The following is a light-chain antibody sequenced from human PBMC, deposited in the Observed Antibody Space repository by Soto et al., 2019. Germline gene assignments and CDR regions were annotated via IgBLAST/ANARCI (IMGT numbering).Light chain of an antibody. V-gene: IGLV2-23*01. Sequence: QSVLTQPASVSGSPGQSITISCTGTSRDVGSYNLVSWYQHPPGKVPKLMSYEGSKRPSGVSIRYSGTKSGNPASLTISRLQGEDEAAYYCCSYAGSSAYVFGTGTKLTVL. J-gene: IGLJ1*01. CDR2: EGS. CDR3: CSYAGSSAYV. CDR1: SRDVGSYNL.